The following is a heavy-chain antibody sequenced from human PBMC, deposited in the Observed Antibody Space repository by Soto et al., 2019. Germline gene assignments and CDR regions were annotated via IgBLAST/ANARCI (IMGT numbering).Heavy chain of an antibody. Sequence: GESLKISCNTSGYSFTSHWIAWVRQMPGKGLEWMGIIYPSDSDIRYRPSFQGQVTISVDKSISTAYLQWSSLKASDTATYYCARQDYSNYRGGMDVWGQGTKVTVSS. CDR3: ARQDYSNYRGGMDV. V-gene: IGHV5-51*01. D-gene: IGHD2-2*01. CDR2: IYPSDSDI. CDR1: GYSFTSHW. J-gene: IGHJ6*02.